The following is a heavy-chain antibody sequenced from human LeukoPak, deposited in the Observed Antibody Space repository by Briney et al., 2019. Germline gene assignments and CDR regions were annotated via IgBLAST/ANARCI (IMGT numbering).Heavy chain of an antibody. V-gene: IGHV3-74*01. CDR1: GFTLSSYW. Sequence: PGGSLRLSCAASGFTLSSYWMHWVRQAPGKGLVWVSRINGCGRITTYADSVKGRFTISRDTPKNTLYLQMNSLRAGDTAVYYCVRVDVGTDMVDIDYWGQGTPVTVSS. J-gene: IGHJ4*02. CDR3: VRVDVGTDMVDIDY. CDR2: INGCGRIT. D-gene: IGHD5-18*01.